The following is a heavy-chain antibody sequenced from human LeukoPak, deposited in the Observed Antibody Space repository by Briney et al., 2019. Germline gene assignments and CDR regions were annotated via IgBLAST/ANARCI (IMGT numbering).Heavy chain of an antibody. CDR2: ISGSGGST. V-gene: IGHV3-23*01. CDR1: GFTFSSYA. J-gene: IGHJ4*02. Sequence: GGSLRLPCAASGFTFSSYAMSWVRQAPGKGLEWVSAISGSGGSTYYADSVKGRFTISRDNSKNTLYLQMNSLRAEDTAVYYCAKDREYSGYKPFPPFDYWGQGTLVTVSS. CDR3: AKDREYSGYKPFPPFDY. D-gene: IGHD5-12*01.